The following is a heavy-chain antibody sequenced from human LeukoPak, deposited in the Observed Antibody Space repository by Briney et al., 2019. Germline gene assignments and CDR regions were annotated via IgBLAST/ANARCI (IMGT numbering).Heavy chain of an antibody. Sequence: GGSLRLSCAASGFTFSSYAMSWVRQAPGEGLEWVSVISGSGASTFYADSVKGRFSISRDNSKNTLYLQMNSLRAEDTAVYYCAKDPSGASIVRYFDYWGQGTLVTVSS. CDR3: AKDPSGASIVRYFDY. D-gene: IGHD3-16*02. CDR1: GFTFSSYA. V-gene: IGHV3-23*01. CDR2: ISGSGAST. J-gene: IGHJ4*02.